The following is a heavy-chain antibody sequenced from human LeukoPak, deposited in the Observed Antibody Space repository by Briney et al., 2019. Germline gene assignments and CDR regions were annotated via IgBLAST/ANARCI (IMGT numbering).Heavy chain of an antibody. CDR2: IQTSGST. CDR1: GGSISSYY. D-gene: IGHD4-17*01. CDR3: ARPPDVGDYVGY. J-gene: IGHJ4*02. Sequence: KPSETLSLTCTFSGGSISSYYWSWIRQPAGKGLEWIGRIQTSGSTNYNPSLKSRVTMSVDTSKNQGSLKLSSVTAADTAVYYCARPPDVGDYVGYWGQGTLVTVSS. V-gene: IGHV4-4*07.